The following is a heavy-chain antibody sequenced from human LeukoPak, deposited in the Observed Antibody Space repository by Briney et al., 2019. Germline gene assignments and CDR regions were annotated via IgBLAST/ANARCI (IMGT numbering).Heavy chain of an antibody. CDR1: GFTFSSYS. D-gene: IGHD6-19*01. V-gene: IGHV3-21*01. Sequence: GGSLRLSCAASGFTFSSYSMNWVRQPPGKGLEWVSSISSSSSYIYYADSVKGRFTISRDNAKNSLYLQMNSLRAEDTAVYYCARSEQWLDFDYWGQGTLVTVSS. J-gene: IGHJ4*02. CDR3: ARSEQWLDFDY. CDR2: ISSSSSYI.